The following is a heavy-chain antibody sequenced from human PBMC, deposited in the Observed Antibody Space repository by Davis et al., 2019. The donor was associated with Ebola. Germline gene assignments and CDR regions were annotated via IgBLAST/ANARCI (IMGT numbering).Heavy chain of an antibody. CDR1: GFTFSSYA. V-gene: IGHV3-30-3*01. CDR2: ISYDGSNK. CDR3: ARVGGSSPPPRDYYYGMDV. D-gene: IGHD2-2*01. Sequence: PGGSLRLSCAASGFTFSSYAMHWVRQAPGKGLEWVAVISYDGSNKYYEDSVKGRFTISRDNSKNTLYLQMNSLRAEDTAVYYCARVGGSSPPPRDYYYGMDVWGQGTTVTVSS. J-gene: IGHJ6*02.